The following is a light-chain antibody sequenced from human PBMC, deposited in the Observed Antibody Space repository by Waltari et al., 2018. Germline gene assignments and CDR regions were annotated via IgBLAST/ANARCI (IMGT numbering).Light chain of an antibody. Sequence: DIVMTQSPASLAVSLGGRATINCKSSQSVLDNSNNKNYLAWYQRQPGQPPKMLIYWASTRESGVPDRFSGSGSGTDFTLTISSLQAEDVAVYYCQQYYSTPQTFGQGTNVEIE. CDR1: QSVLDNSNNKNY. CDR3: QQYYSTPQT. CDR2: WAS. V-gene: IGKV4-1*01. J-gene: IGKJ1*01.